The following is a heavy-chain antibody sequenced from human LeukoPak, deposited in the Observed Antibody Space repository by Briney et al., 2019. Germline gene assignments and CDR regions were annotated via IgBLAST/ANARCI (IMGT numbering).Heavy chain of an antibody. J-gene: IGHJ4*02. V-gene: IGHV1-8*01. CDR2: MNPNSGNT. CDR1: GYTFTSYD. D-gene: IGHD3-10*01. CDR3: ARGCRPYYYGSGSYSD. Sequence: ASVKVSCKASGYTFTSYDINWVRQATGQGLEWMGWMNPNSGNTGYAQKFRGRVTMTRNTSISTAYMELSSLRSEDTAVYYCARGCRPYYYGSGSYSDWGQGTLVTVPS.